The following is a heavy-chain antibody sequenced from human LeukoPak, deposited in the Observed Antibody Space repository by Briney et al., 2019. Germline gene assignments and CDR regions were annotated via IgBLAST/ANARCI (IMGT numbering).Heavy chain of an antibody. Sequence: GGSLRLSCAASGFTFSSYAMSWVRQAPGKGLEWVSAISGSGGSTYYADSVKGRFTISRDNFKNTLYLQMNSLRAEDTAVYYCAKDVYYYGSGSYNPWGQGTLVTVSS. J-gene: IGHJ5*02. CDR2: ISGSGGST. D-gene: IGHD3-10*01. V-gene: IGHV3-23*01. CDR1: GFTFSSYA. CDR3: AKDVYYYGSGSYNP.